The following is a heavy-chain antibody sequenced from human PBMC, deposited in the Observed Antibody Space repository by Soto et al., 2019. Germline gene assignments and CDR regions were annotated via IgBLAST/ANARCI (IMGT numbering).Heavy chain of an antibody. CDR3: ARTRYSGYDYYYYYYMDV. V-gene: IGHV4-59*08. J-gene: IGHJ6*03. CDR2: IYYSGST. D-gene: IGHD5-12*01. Sequence: PSETLSLTCTVSGGSISSYYWSWIRQPPGKGLEWIGYIYYSGSTNYNPSLKSRVTISVDTSKNQFSLKLSSVTAADTAVYYCARTRYSGYDYYYYYYMDVWGKGTTVTVSS. CDR1: GGSISSYY.